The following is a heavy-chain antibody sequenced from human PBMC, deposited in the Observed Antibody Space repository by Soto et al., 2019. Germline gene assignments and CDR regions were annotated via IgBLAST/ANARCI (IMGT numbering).Heavy chain of an antibody. CDR2: IIPIFGAA. Sequence: SVKVSCKASGGTFSSYAISWVRQAPGQGLEWMGGIIPIFGAANYAQKFQGRVTITADESTSTAYMELSSLRSEDTAVYYCAKTICSGGSCYDFDYWGQGTLVTVSS. CDR1: GGTFSSYA. CDR3: AKTICSGGSCYDFDY. J-gene: IGHJ4*02. D-gene: IGHD2-15*01. V-gene: IGHV1-69*13.